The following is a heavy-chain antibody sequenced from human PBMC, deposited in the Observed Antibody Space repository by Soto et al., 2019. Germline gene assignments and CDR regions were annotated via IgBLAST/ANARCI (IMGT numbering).Heavy chain of an antibody. CDR2: IIPIFGTA. V-gene: IGHV1-69*13. D-gene: IGHD1-26*01. CDR3: ARYRVGATPPAGYYYGMDV. Sequence: ASVKVSCKASGGTFSSYAISWVRQAPGQGLEWMGGIIPIFGTANYAQKFQGRVTITADESTSTAYMELSSLRSEDTAVYYCARYRVGATPPAGYYYGMDVRGKGTRVTV. J-gene: IGHJ6*04. CDR1: GGTFSSYA.